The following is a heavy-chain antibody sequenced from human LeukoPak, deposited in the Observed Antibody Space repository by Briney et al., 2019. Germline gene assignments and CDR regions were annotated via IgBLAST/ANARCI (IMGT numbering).Heavy chain of an antibody. CDR2: IIGDGGST. V-gene: IGHV3-43*02. CDR3: AKDIRDYYDSSGYPTADY. J-gene: IGHJ4*02. D-gene: IGHD3-22*01. Sequence: GGSLRLSCAASGFTFDDYAMHWVRQAPGKGLEWVSLIIGDGGSTYYADSVKGRFTISRDNSKNSLYLQMNSLRTEDTALYYCAKDIRDYYDSSGYPTADYWGQGTLVTVSS. CDR1: GFTFDDYA.